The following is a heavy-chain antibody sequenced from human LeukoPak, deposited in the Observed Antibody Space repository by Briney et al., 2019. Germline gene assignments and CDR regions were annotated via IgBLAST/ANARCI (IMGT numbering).Heavy chain of an antibody. Sequence: GRSLRLSCAASGFTFSSSGMHWVRQSPGKGLEWVAAISYDSEGNYHVDSVKGRFTISRDNSKNTLYLQMNSLRVEDTAVYYCAKDGGNWYDSRGNHLMRSYMDVWGTGTTVTVSS. V-gene: IGHV3-30*18. D-gene: IGHD3-16*01. CDR2: ISYDSEGN. CDR3: AKDGGNWYDSRGNHLMRSYMDV. J-gene: IGHJ6*03. CDR1: GFTFSSSG.